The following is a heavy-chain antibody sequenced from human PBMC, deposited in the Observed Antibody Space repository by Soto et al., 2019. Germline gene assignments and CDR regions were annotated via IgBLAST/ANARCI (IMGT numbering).Heavy chain of an antibody. J-gene: IGHJ6*02. CDR3: ARLGGHCSSSSCFGFYVMDV. CDR1: GGSITSSSYS. CDR2: FYYSENT. Sequence: PSETLSLTCAVSGGSITSSSYSWGWVRQPPGKGLEWIATFYYSENTHYNPSLKSRVTISVDTSKNQFSLILTSVTAADTAVYYCARLGGHCSSSSCFGFYVMDVCGQGTTVTVS. D-gene: IGHD2-2*01. V-gene: IGHV4-39*01.